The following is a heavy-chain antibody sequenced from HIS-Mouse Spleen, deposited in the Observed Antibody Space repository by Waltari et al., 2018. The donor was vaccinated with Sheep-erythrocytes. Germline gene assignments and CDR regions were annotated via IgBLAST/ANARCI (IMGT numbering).Heavy chain of an antibody. D-gene: IGHD6-19*01. CDR2: ISSSSSYR. V-gene: IGHV3-21*01. Sequence: EVQLVESGGGLVKPGGSLRLSCAASGFTFSSYSMNWVRQAPGKGMEWVSSISSSSSYRYYADSVKGRFTISRDNAKNSLYLQMNSLRAEDTAVYYCAGCIAVYGMDVWGQGTTVTVSS. CDR1: GFTFSSYS. CDR3: AGCIAVYGMDV. J-gene: IGHJ6*02.